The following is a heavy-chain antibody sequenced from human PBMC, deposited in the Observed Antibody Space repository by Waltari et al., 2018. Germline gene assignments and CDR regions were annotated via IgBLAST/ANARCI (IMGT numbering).Heavy chain of an antibody. CDR2: IYSGIETT. Sequence: EEQLLESGGGLVQPGGSLRLSCAASGFTFATYAMSWVRQVPGRGLEWVSVIYSGIETTFYADSVRGRFTVSRDDSRNMLYLQMNSLRAEDTAVYYCARGDSTFACWGQGTLVTVSS. D-gene: IGHD3-22*01. CDR3: ARGDSTFAC. J-gene: IGHJ4*02. CDR1: GFTFATYA. V-gene: IGHV3-23*03.